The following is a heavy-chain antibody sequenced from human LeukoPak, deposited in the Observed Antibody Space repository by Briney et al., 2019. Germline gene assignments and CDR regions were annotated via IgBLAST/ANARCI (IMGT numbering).Heavy chain of an antibody. CDR3: ARVGVVAVDY. Sequence: SVKVSCKASGGTFSSYAISWVRQAPGQGLEWMGRIIPILGIANYAQKFQGRVTMTRDTSTSTVYMELSSLRSEDTAVYYCARVGVVAVDYWGQGTLVTVSS. D-gene: IGHD2-15*01. J-gene: IGHJ4*02. CDR1: GGTFSSYA. CDR2: IIPILGIA. V-gene: IGHV1-69*04.